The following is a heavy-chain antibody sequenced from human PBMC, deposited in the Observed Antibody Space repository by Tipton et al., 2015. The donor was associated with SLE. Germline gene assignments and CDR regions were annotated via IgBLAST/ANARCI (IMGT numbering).Heavy chain of an antibody. CDR3: AREARRTWRAFDV. V-gene: IGHV4-34*01. Sequence: TLSLTCAVYGGSFSGYYWSWIRQSPGKGLEWIGEINHSGITTYNTSLKSRVTISVDTSKNQFSLKVMSVTAADTVVYYCAREARRTWRAFDVWGQGTLVTVSS. CDR1: GGSFSGYY. CDR2: INHSGIT. J-gene: IGHJ3*01.